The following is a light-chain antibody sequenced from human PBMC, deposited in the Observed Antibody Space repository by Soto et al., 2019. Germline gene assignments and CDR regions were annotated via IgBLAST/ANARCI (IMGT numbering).Light chain of an antibody. Sequence: QAVVTQPASVSGSPGQSITISCTGTSSDVGGYNYVSWYQQHPGKAPKLMISDVSNRPSGVSSRFSGSKSGNTASLTISGLQAEDEADYYCSSHTRSSTYVVFGGGTKLTVL. CDR1: SSDVGGYNY. V-gene: IGLV2-14*01. CDR3: SSHTRSSTYVV. CDR2: DVS. J-gene: IGLJ2*01.